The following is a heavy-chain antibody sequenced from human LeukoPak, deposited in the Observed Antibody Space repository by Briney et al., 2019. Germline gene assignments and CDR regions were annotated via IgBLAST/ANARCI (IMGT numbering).Heavy chain of an antibody. D-gene: IGHD6-13*01. CDR2: ISGSGGST. J-gene: IGHJ4*02. V-gene: IGHV3-23*01. Sequence: GGSLRLSCAASGFTFSSYAMSWVRQAPGKGLEWVSAISGSGGSTYYADSVKGRFTISRDNAKNSLYLQMNSLRAEDTAVYYCARDWQQLVYWGQGTLVTVSS. CDR1: GFTFSSYA. CDR3: ARDWQQLVY.